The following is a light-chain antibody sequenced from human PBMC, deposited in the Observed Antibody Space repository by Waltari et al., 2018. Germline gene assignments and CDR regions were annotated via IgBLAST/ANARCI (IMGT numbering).Light chain of an antibody. V-gene: IGKV1-8*01. Sequence: AIRITQSPSSLSASTGDRVTITCRASQDISTYLGCYQQKPGKAPKVLISAASTLQSGVPSRFSGSGSGTDFTLTINYLQSEDFATYYCQQYYSYPSITFGQGTRLEIK. CDR1: QDISTY. CDR2: AAS. CDR3: QQYYSYPSIT. J-gene: IGKJ5*01.